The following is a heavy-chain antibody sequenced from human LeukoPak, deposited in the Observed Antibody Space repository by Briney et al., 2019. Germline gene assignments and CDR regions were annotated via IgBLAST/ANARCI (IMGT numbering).Heavy chain of an antibody. CDR3: ARWGAARPDF. CDR2: IKLDGSEQ. CDR1: GLTISNNW. Sequence: GGSLRLSCADSGLTISNNWMSWVRQAPGKGLEWVANIKLDGSEQYYVDSVKGRFTISRDNGKNLLYLQMNSLRVEDTAVYYCARWGAARPDFWGQGTLVTVSS. D-gene: IGHD6-6*01. J-gene: IGHJ4*02. V-gene: IGHV3-7*02.